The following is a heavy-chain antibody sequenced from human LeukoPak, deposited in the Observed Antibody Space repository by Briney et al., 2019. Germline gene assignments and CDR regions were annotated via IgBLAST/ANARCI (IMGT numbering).Heavy chain of an antibody. D-gene: IGHD4-17*01. Sequence: SETLSLTCPVSGGSISSSSYYWGWIRQPPGKGLEWIGSIYYSGSTYYNPSLKSRVTISVDTSKNQFSLKLSSVTAADTAVYYCARHHRDPTVTTSRNWFDPWGQGTLVTVSS. J-gene: IGHJ5*02. CDR2: IYYSGST. V-gene: IGHV4-39*01. CDR1: GGSISSSSYY. CDR3: ARHHRDPTVTTSRNWFDP.